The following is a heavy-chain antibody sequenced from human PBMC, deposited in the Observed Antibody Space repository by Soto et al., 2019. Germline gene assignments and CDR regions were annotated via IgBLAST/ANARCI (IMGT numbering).Heavy chain of an antibody. CDR2: IWYDGSNK. J-gene: IGHJ6*02. Sequence: PGGSLRLSCAASGFTFSSYGMHWVRQAPGKGLEWVAVIWYDGSNKYYADSVKARFTISRDNSKNTLYLQMNSLRAEDTAVYYCTRETYYYGSGSPTRYYYYYGMDVWGQGTTVTVSS. D-gene: IGHD3-10*01. V-gene: IGHV3-33*01. CDR1: GFTFSSYG. CDR3: TRETYYYGSGSPTRYYYYYGMDV.